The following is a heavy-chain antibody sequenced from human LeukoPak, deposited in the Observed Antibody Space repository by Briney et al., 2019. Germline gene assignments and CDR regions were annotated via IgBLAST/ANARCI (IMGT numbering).Heavy chain of an antibody. CDR1: GFTFSSYA. Sequence: GGSLRLSCAASGFTFSSYAMHWVRQAPGKGLEWVGRIKSKTDGGTTDYAAPVKGRFTISRDDSKNTLYLQMNSLKTEDTAVYYCTTDFSSGWLASIDYWGQGTLVTVSS. CDR3: TTDFSSGWLASIDY. J-gene: IGHJ4*02. CDR2: IKSKTDGGTT. V-gene: IGHV3-15*01. D-gene: IGHD6-19*01.